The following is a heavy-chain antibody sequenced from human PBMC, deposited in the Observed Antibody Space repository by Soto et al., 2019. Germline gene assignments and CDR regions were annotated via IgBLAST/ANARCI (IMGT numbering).Heavy chain of an antibody. J-gene: IGHJ4*02. CDR1: GGSVSSGSYY. Sequence: QVQLQESGPGLVKPSETLSLTCTVSGGSVSSGSYYWSWIRQPPGKGREWIGYIYYSGSTNYNPSLKSRVTISVDTSKNQFSLKLSSVTAADTAVYYCAREAAGGDYWGQGTLVTVSS. D-gene: IGHD6-13*01. CDR3: AREAAGGDY. CDR2: IYYSGST. V-gene: IGHV4-61*01.